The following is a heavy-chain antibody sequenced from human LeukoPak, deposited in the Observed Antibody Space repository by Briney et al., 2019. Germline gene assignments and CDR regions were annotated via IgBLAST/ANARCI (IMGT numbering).Heavy chain of an antibody. Sequence: PGGSLRLSCAASGLTFSSHAMSWARQAPGKGLEWVSAIRGSGGSTYYADSVKGRLPDSGDNSKNTLYRQKNSLRAEYTAVYHCAKADAYCGGDCYPVDYWGQGTLVTVSS. CDR1: GLTFSSHA. D-gene: IGHD2-21*02. V-gene: IGHV3-23*01. CDR3: AKADAYCGGDCYPVDY. CDR2: IRGSGGST. J-gene: IGHJ4*02.